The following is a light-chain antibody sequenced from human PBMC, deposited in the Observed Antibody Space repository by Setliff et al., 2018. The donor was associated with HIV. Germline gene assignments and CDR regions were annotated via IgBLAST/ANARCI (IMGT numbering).Light chain of an antibody. Sequence: QSALTQPASVSGSPGQSITNSCTGTNSDVGGYNFVSWYQQHSGKAPKVMLYEVNNRPSGVSNRFSGSKSGNTASLTISGLQAEDEADYYCTSYASSSTVVFGSGTKVTVL. CDR1: NSDVGGYNF. V-gene: IGLV2-14*01. J-gene: IGLJ1*01. CDR3: TSYASSSTVV. CDR2: EVN.